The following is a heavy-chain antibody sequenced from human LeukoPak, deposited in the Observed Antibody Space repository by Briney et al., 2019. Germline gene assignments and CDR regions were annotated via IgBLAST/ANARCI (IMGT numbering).Heavy chain of an antibody. CDR2: IKQDGSEK. CDR1: GFTFSSYW. CDR3: ARDRAYYDFWSGYYGPYFDY. V-gene: IGHV3-7*01. D-gene: IGHD3-3*01. J-gene: IGHJ4*02. Sequence: GGSLRLSCAASGFTFSSYWMSWVRQAPGKGLEWVANIKQDGSEKYYVDSVKGRFTISRDNAKNSLCLQMNSLRAEDTAVYYCARDRAYYDFWSGYYGPYFDYWGQGTLVTVSS.